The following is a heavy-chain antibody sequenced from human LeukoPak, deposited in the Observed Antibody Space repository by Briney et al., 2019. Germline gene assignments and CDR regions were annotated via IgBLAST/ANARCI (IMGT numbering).Heavy chain of an antibody. CDR1: GFTFNTYT. CDR3: ARDRKGGKFDY. D-gene: IGHD3-16*01. V-gene: IGHV3-33*08. Sequence: GGSLRLSCAASGFTFNTYTLTWVRQAPGKGLEWVAVIWYDGSNKYYADSVKGRFTISRDNSKNTLYLQMNSLRAEDTAVYYCARDRKGGKFDYWGQGTLVTVSS. CDR2: IWYDGSNK. J-gene: IGHJ4*02.